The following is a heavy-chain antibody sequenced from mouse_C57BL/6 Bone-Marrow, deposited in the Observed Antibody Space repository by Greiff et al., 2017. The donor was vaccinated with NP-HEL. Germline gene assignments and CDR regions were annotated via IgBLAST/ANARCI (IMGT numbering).Heavy chain of an antibody. CDR2: IDPSDSYT. Sequence: QVQLQQPGAELVKPGASVKLSCKASGYTFTSYWMQWVKQRPGQGLEWIGEIDPSDSYTNYNQQFKGKATLTVDTSSSPAYMQLSSLTSEDSAVYYCAREGWASWFAYWGQGTLVTVSA. V-gene: IGHV1-50*01. CDR1: GYTFTSYW. CDR3: AREGWASWFAY. J-gene: IGHJ3*01. D-gene: IGHD3-3*01.